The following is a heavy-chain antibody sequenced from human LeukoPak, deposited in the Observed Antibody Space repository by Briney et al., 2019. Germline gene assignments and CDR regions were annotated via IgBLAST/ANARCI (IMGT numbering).Heavy chain of an antibody. CDR2: ISSSSSYI. J-gene: IGHJ4*02. CDR3: ARGGATTSQFDY. D-gene: IGHD1-26*01. Sequence: GGSLRLSCAASGFTFSSYIMNWVRQAPGEGLEWVSFISSSSSYIYYADSVKGRFTISRDNAKNSLYLQMNSLRAEDTAVYYCARGGATTSQFDYWGQGTLVTVSS. CDR1: GFTFSSYI. V-gene: IGHV3-21*01.